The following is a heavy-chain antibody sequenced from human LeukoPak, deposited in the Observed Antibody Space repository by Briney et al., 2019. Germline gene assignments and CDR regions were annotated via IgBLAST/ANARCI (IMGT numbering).Heavy chain of an antibody. J-gene: IGHJ6*02. CDR3: ARGVATDYYYYYGMDV. Sequence: AASVKVSCKASGYTFTSYDINRVRQATGQGLEWMGWMNPNSGNTGYAQKFQGRVTMTRNTSISTAYMELSSLRSEDTAVYYCARGVATDYYYYYGMDVWGQGTTVTVSS. CDR1: GYTFTSYD. CDR2: MNPNSGNT. D-gene: IGHD5-12*01. V-gene: IGHV1-8*01.